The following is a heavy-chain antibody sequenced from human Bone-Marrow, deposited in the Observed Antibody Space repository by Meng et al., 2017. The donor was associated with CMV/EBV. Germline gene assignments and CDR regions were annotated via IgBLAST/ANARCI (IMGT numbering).Heavy chain of an antibody. CDR2: ISSSSSYI. V-gene: IGHV3-21*01. CDR1: GFTFSSYS. Sequence: GESLKISCAASGFTFSSYSMNWVRQAPGKGLEWVSSISSSSSYIYYADSVKGRFTISRDNAKNSLYLQMNSLRAEDTAVYYCAREEIVGATQDAFEIWGRGTMVTVSS. CDR3: AREEIVGATQDAFEI. D-gene: IGHD1-26*01. J-gene: IGHJ3*02.